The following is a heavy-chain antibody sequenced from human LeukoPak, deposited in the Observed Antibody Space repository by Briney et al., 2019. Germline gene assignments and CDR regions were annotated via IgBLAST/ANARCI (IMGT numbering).Heavy chain of an antibody. Sequence: PGGSLRLSCAASGFTFSSYAMSWVRQAPGEGLEWVSAISGSAGSTYYADSVKGRFTISRDNSKNTLYLQMNSLRAEDTAVYYCAKTQRYSNTWLDYWGQGTLVTVSS. CDR1: GFTFSSYA. J-gene: IGHJ4*02. CDR2: ISGSAGST. D-gene: IGHD4-11*01. CDR3: AKTQRYSNTWLDY. V-gene: IGHV3-23*01.